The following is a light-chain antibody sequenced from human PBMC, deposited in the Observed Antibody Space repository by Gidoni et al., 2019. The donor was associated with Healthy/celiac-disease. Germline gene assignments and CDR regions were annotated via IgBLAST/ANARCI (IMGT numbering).Light chain of an antibody. V-gene: IGKV3-20*01. CDR3: QQYGSSPGFT. CDR1: QSVSSSY. CDR2: CAS. J-gene: IGKJ3*01. Sequence: EIVLTQSTGTLSLSPGERATLSCRASQSVSSSYLAWYQQKPGRAPRLLIYCASSRATGIPDRFSGSGSGTDFTLTISRLEPEDFSVYYCQQYGSSPGFTFGPGTKVDIK.